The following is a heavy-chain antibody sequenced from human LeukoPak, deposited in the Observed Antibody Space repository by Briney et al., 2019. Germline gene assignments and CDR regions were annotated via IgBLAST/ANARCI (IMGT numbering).Heavy chain of an antibody. J-gene: IGHJ4*02. CDR1: GFTFSSYS. D-gene: IGHD3-16*01. Sequence: GGSLRLSCAASGFTFSSYSMNWVRQAPGKGLEWVSSISSSSSYIYYADSVKGRFTISRDNAKNSLYLQMNSLRAEDTAVYYCARSGGGQYYFDYWGRGTLVTVSS. V-gene: IGHV3-21*01. CDR2: ISSSSSYI. CDR3: ARSGGGQYYFDY.